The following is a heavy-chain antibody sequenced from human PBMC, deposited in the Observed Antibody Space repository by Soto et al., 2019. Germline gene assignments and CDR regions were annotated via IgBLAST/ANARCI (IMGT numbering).Heavy chain of an antibody. CDR1: GYTFTSYY. V-gene: IGHV1-46*01. D-gene: IGHD4-17*01. CDR2: INPSGGST. J-gene: IGHJ5*02. CDR3: ASQSDYGDYVGCFDP. Sequence: QVQLVQSGAEVKKPGASVKVSCKASGYTFTSYYMHWVRQAPGQGLEWMGIINPSGGSTSYAQKVQGRVTMTRDTSTSTVSMELCSLRSEDTAVYYCASQSDYGDYVGCFDPWGQGTLGTVSA.